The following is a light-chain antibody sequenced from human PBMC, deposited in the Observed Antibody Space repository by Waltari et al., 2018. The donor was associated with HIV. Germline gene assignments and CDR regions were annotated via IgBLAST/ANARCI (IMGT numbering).Light chain of an antibody. Sequence: EIVMTQSPASLSVSPGERATLSCRASQSIDINLAWYQQKPGQAPRLLIYGASTRATGIPARFSGSGSGTEFTLTISSLQSEDFALFYCQQYNNWWTFGQGTKVEIK. V-gene: IGKV3-15*01. CDR3: QQYNNWWT. J-gene: IGKJ1*01. CDR1: QSIDIN. CDR2: GAS.